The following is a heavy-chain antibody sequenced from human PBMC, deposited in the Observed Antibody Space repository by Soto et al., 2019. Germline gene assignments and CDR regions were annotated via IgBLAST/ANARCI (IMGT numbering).Heavy chain of an antibody. CDR1: GFTFSSYG. J-gene: IGHJ3*02. V-gene: IGHV3-33*01. CDR3: AGGCSSTSCYALSAFDI. Sequence: PGGSLRLSCAASGFTFSSYGMHWVRQAPGKGLEWVAVIWYDGSNKYYADSVKGRFTISRDNSKNTLYLQMNSLRAEDTAVYYCAGGCSSTSCYALSAFDIWGQGTMVTVS. D-gene: IGHD2-2*01. CDR2: IWYDGSNK.